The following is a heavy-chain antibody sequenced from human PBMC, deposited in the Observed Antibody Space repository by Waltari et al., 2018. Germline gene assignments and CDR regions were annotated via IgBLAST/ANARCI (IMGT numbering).Heavy chain of an antibody. CDR1: GFTFSSYA. V-gene: IGHV3-30-3*01. D-gene: IGHD5-18*01. CDR3: ATTYSYGLAYYYYGMDV. J-gene: IGHJ6*02. CDR2: ISYDGSNK. Sequence: QVQLVESRGGVVQPGRSLRLPCAAPGFTFSSYAIHWVRQAPGKGLEWVAVISYDGSNKYYADSVKGRFTISRDNSKNTLYLQMNSLRAEDTAVYYCATTYSYGLAYYYYGMDVWGQGTTVTVSS.